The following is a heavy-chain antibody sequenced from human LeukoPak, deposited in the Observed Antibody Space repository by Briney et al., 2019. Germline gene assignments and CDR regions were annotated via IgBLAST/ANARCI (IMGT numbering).Heavy chain of an antibody. CDR1: GGSISTYY. J-gene: IGHJ3*02. V-gene: IGHV4-4*07. D-gene: IGHD2-2*03. Sequence: SETLSLTCNVSGGSISTYYWSWIRQPAGKGLEWIGRIYTSGSTNYNPSLKSRVTMSVDTSKNQFSLKLSSVTAADTAVYYCARGVDIVVVPAAKVRGDAFDIWGQGTMVTVSS. CDR3: ARGVDIVVVPAAKVRGDAFDI. CDR2: IYTSGST.